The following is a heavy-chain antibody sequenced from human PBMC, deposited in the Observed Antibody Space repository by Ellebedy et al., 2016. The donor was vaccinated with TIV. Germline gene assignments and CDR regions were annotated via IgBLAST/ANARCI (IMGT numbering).Heavy chain of an antibody. D-gene: IGHD3-22*01. J-gene: IGHJ4*02. CDR3: ARENDLMGYYRADF. CDR1: GYSFRSYG. V-gene: IGHV1-18*01. Sequence: ASVKVSCXASGYSFRSYGISWVRQAPGQGLEWMGWISVHNGNTYYAQKFQGRVTMTTETSTSSAFMELRSLRSDDTAVYYCARENDLMGYYRADFWGQGILVTVSS. CDR2: ISVHNGNT.